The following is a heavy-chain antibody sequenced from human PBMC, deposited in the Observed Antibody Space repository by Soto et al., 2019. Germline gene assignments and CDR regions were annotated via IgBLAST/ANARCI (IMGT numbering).Heavy chain of an antibody. Sequence: SETLSLTCTVSGGSISSGDYYWSWIRRPPGKGLEWIGYIYYSGSTYYNPSLKSRVTISVDTSKNQFSLKLSSVTAADTAVYYCARLYYYGSGSYRPWFDYWGQGTLVTVSS. J-gene: IGHJ4*02. CDR2: IYYSGST. CDR1: GGSISSGDYY. D-gene: IGHD3-10*01. CDR3: ARLYYYGSGSYRPWFDY. V-gene: IGHV4-30-4*01.